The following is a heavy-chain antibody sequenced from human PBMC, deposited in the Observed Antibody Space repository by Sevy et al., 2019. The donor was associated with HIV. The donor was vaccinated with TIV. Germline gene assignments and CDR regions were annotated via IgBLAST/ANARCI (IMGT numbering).Heavy chain of an antibody. CDR2: INHSGST. CDR1: GGSFSGYY. V-gene: IGHV4-34*01. Sequence: SETLSLTCAVYGGSFSGYYWSWIRQPPGKGLEWIGEINHSGSTKYNPSLKSRVTISVETSRNQFSLKLSSVTAAEMAVYYCAGRRPSGYYEYWGQGTLVTVSS. J-gene: IGHJ4*02. CDR3: AGRRPSGYYEY. D-gene: IGHD3-3*01.